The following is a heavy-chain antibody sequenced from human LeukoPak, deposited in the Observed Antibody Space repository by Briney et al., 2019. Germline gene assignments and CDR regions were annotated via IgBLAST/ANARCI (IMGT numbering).Heavy chain of an antibody. J-gene: IGHJ4*02. CDR3: ARVGKQWLAIDY. V-gene: IGHV3-66*01. CDR1: GFTVRSNY. CDR2: IYSGGFI. D-gene: IGHD6-19*01. Sequence: GGSLRLSCAASGFTVRSNYLSWVRQAPGKGLEWVSVIYSGGFIYYADSVKGRFTISSDNSKNTLYLQMNSLRAEDTAVYYCARVGKQWLAIDYWGQGTLVTVSS.